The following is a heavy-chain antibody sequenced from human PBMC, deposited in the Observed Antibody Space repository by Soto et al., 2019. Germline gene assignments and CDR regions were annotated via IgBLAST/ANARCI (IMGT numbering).Heavy chain of an antibody. D-gene: IGHD6-13*01. CDR2: IYYSGGT. Sequence: SETLSLTCTVSGCSVSSGRYYWGWIRQPPGKGLEWIGYIYYSGGTNDNPALKSRVTISVDTSKNQFSLKLSSVTEADTAVYCCAIVIRYSSSWYGERWFDPWGQGTPVTVSS. CDR1: GCSVSSGRYY. CDR3: AIVIRYSSSWYGERWFDP. J-gene: IGHJ5*02. V-gene: IGHV4-61*01.